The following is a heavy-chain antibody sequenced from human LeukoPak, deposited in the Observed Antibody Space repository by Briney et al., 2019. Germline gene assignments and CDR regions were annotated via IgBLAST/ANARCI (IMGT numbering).Heavy chain of an antibody. CDR1: GDSVSSHTAA. CDR3: ARDGWPAFDY. CDR2: TFYRSKWYN. Sequence: KTSQTLSLTCAISGDSVSSHTAAWNWIRQSPSRDLEWLGRTFYRSKWYNDYGESVKSRITINADTSKNQFSLHLNSVTPEDTAVYYCARDGWPAFDYWGQGTLVTVSS. V-gene: IGHV6-1*01. D-gene: IGHD2-15*01. J-gene: IGHJ4*02.